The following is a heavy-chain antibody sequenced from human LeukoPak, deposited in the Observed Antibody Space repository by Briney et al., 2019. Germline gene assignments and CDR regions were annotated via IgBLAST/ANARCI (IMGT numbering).Heavy chain of an antibody. J-gene: IGHJ5*02. Sequence: ASVKVSCKASGYTFTGYYMHWVRQAPGQGLEWMGWINPNSGGTNYAQKFQGRVTMTRDTSISTAYMELSRLRSDDTAVYYCARVISSITMVRGHNWFDPWGQGTLVTVSS. V-gene: IGHV1-2*02. CDR3: ARVISSITMVRGHNWFDP. D-gene: IGHD3-10*01. CDR2: INPNSGGT. CDR1: GYTFTGYY.